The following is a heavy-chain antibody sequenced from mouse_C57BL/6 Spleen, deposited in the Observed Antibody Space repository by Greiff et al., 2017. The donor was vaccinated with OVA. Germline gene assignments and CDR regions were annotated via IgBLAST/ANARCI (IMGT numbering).Heavy chain of an antibody. CDR3: ARQGYSTTAYAMDY. CDR2: IDPSDSYT. Sequence: QVQLQQPGAELVMPEASVKLSCKASGYTFTSYWMHWVKQRPGQGLEWIGEIDPSDSYTNYNQKFKGKSTLTVDKSSSTAYMQLSSLTSEDSAVYYCARQGYSTTAYAMDYWGQGTSVTVSS. CDR1: GYTFTSYW. J-gene: IGHJ4*01. V-gene: IGHV1-69*01. D-gene: IGHD2-5*01.